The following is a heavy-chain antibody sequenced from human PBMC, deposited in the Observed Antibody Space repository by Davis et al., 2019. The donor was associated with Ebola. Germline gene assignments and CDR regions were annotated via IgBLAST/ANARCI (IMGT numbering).Heavy chain of an antibody. CDR1: GFTFDDYA. V-gene: IGHV3-9*01. J-gene: IGHJ4*02. CDR2: ISWNSGSI. CDR3: ARERAVAHFDY. Sequence: SLKISCAASGFTFDDYAMHWVRQAPGKGLEWVSGISWNSGSIGYADSVKGRFTISRDNAKNSLYLQMNSLRAEDTAVYYCARERAVAHFDYWGQGTLVTVSS. D-gene: IGHD4-23*01.